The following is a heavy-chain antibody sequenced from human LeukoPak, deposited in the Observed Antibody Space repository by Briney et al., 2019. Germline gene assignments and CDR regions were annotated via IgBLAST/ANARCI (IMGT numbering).Heavy chain of an antibody. J-gene: IGHJ4*02. CDR1: GFTFSGSA. D-gene: IGHD5-18*01. CDR3: ASLDTAHPNGVH. CDR2: MKRDGGEK. V-gene: IGHV3-7*01. Sequence: GGSLRLSCAASGFTFSGSAMHWVRQAPGKGLEWVAMMKRDGGEKHYVDSVRGRFTISRDNAKNSLYLQMDSLRDEDTAVYYCASLDTAHPNGVHWGQGTLVTVSS.